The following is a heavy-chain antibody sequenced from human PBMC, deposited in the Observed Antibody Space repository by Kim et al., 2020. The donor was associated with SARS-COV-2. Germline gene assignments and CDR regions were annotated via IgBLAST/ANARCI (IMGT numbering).Heavy chain of an antibody. CDR2: IYYSGST. Sequence: SETLSLTCTVSGGSISSGGYYWSWIRQHPGKGLEWIGYIYYSGSTYYNPSLKSRVTISVDTSKNQFSLKLSSVTAADTAVYYCAREERVGDGYNYPEVWGQGTLVTVSS. CDR3: AREERVGDGYNYPEV. V-gene: IGHV4-31*03. CDR1: GGSISSGGYY. D-gene: IGHD5-12*01. J-gene: IGHJ4*02.